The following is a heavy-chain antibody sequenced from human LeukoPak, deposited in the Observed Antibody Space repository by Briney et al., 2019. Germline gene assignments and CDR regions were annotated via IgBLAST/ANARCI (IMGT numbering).Heavy chain of an antibody. CDR2: ISSSSSTI. CDR3: AGEASGWYADY. V-gene: IGHV3-48*01. CDR1: GFTFSSYS. J-gene: IGHJ4*02. D-gene: IGHD6-19*01. Sequence: GGSLRLSCAASGFTFSSYSMNWVRQAPGKGLEWVSYISSSSSTIYYADSVKGRFTISRDNAKNSLYLQMNSLRAEDTAVYYCAGEASGWYADYWGQGTLVTVSS.